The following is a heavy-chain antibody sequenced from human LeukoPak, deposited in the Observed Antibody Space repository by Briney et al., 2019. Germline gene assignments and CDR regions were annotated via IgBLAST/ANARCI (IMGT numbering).Heavy chain of an antibody. J-gene: IGHJ3*02. Sequence: SETLSLTCTVSGVSISSYYWSWIRQPPGKGLEWIGYIYYSGSTNYNPSLKSRVTISVDTSKNQFSLKLSSVTAADTAVYYCARHKTTVDAFDIWGQGTMVTVSS. D-gene: IGHD4-17*01. V-gene: IGHV4-59*08. CDR2: IYYSGST. CDR3: ARHKTTVDAFDI. CDR1: GVSISSYY.